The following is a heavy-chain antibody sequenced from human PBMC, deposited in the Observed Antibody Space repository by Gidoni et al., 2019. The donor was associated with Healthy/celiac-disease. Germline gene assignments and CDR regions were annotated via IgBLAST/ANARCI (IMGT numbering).Heavy chain of an antibody. D-gene: IGHD6-6*01. V-gene: IGHV3-23*04. Sequence: EVQLVESGGGLVQPGGSLRLSCAASGFTFSSYAMSWVRQAPGKGLEWVSAISGSGGSTYYADSVKGRFTISRDNSKNTLYLQMNSLRAEDTAVYYCAKLGLGAARPNALKEYYYGMDVWGQGTTVTVSS. CDR3: AKLGLGAARPNALKEYYYGMDV. CDR2: ISGSGGST. J-gene: IGHJ6*02. CDR1: GFTFSSYA.